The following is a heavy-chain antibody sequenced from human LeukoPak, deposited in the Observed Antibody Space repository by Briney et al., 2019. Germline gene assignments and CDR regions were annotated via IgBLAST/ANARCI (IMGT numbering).Heavy chain of an antibody. D-gene: IGHD3-22*01. CDR1: GFTFSSYS. J-gene: IGHJ4*02. Sequence: GGSLRLSCAASGFTFSSYSMNWVRQAPGKGLEWVSSISSSSSSYIYYADSVKGRFTISRDNAKNSLYLQMNSLRAEDTAVYYCARDYYDSSGYYYFPDYWGQGTLVTVSS. V-gene: IGHV3-21*01. CDR2: ISSSSSSYI. CDR3: ARDYYDSSGYYYFPDY.